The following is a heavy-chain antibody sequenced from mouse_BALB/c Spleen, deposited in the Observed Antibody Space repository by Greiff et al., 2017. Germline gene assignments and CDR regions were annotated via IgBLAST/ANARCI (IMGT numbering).Heavy chain of an antibody. CDR3: ARASWYFDV. CDR2: IDPANGNT. J-gene: IGHJ1*01. V-gene: IGHV14-3*02. CDR1: GFNIKDTY. Sequence: VQLKESGAELVKPGASVKLSCTASGFNIKDTYMHWVKQRPEQGLEWIGRIDPANGNTKYDPKFQGKATITADTSSNTAYLQLSSLTSEDTAVYYCARASWYFDVWGAGTTVTVSS.